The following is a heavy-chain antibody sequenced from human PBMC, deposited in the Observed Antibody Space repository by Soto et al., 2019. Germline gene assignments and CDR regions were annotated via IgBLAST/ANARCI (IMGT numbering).Heavy chain of an antibody. Sequence: SETLSLTCTVSGGSISSSSSYWGWIRQPPGKGLEWIGSIYYSGTTNYYNPSLKSRVTISIDTSKNHFSLKLSSVTAADTAVYYCARNPPPTPFNTVTMSIFDYWGQGTLVTVSS. J-gene: IGHJ4*02. CDR3: ARNPPPTPFNTVTMSIFDY. CDR1: GGSISSSSSY. V-gene: IGHV4-39*02. D-gene: IGHD4-17*01. CDR2: IYYSGTTN.